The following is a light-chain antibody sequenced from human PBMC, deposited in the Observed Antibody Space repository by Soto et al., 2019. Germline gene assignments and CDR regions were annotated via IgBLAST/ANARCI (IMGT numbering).Light chain of an antibody. CDR2: DVS. J-gene: IGLJ2*01. V-gene: IGLV2-14*01. Sequence: QSALTQPASVSGSPGQSITISCTGTSSDVGGYNYVSWYQQHPGKAPNLIIYDVSNRPSGVSNRFSGSKSGNTASLTISGLQAEDEADYYCRSYTRSSTLVFGGGTKLTVL. CDR3: RSYTRSSTLV. CDR1: SSDVGGYNY.